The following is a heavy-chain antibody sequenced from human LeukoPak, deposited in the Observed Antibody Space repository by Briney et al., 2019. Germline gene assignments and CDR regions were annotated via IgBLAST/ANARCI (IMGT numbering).Heavy chain of an antibody. J-gene: IGHJ4*02. CDR3: ARGGTTFEH. CDR1: GGSFSGYY. CDR2: INHSGST. Sequence: PSETLSLTCAVYGGSFSGYYWSWIRQPPGKGLEWIGEINHSGSTNYNPSLKSRVTISVDTSKNQFSLKLSSVTAEETAVYYGARGGTTFEHWGQGTLVTVSS. V-gene: IGHV4-34*01. D-gene: IGHD1-1*01.